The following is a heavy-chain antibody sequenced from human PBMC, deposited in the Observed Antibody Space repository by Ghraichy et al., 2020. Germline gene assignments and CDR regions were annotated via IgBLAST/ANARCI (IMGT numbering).Heavy chain of an antibody. CDR1: GFNFSNYA. Sequence: GESLNISCGASGFNFSNYAMNWVRRAPGKGLEWVSLISGSGATTYYADSVKGRFTTSRDNSKNTLFLQMNSLRAEDTAVYYCAKDLRACGGGSCYFSDFDYWGQGTLVTASS. CDR2: ISGSGATT. CDR3: AKDLRACGGGSCYFSDFDY. D-gene: IGHD2-15*01. V-gene: IGHV3-23*01. J-gene: IGHJ4*02.